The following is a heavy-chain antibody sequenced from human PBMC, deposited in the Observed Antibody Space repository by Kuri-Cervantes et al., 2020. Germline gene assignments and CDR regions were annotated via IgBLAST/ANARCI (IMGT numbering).Heavy chain of an antibody. V-gene: IGHV4-61*05. CDR3: ARAPQDYYNFWSGAPRYFDL. CDR1: GGSISGSISTYY. Sequence: SETLSLTCTVSGGSISGSISTYYWNWIRQSPGQGLEWIAYIYYTGSTNYNPSLKSRVTISVDTSKNQFSLKLSSVTAADTAVYYCARAPQDYYNFWSGAPRYFDLWGRGSPVTVSS. J-gene: IGHJ2*01. CDR2: IYYTGST. D-gene: IGHD3-3*01.